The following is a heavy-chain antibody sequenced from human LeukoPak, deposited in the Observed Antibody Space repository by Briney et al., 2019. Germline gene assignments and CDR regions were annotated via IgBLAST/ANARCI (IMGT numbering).Heavy chain of an antibody. CDR1: GGSFSGYY. CDR2: INHSGGT. CDR3: ASDDYGDLVNAFDI. Sequence: SETLSLTCAVYGGSFSGYYWSWVRQPPGKGLEWVGEINHSGGTNYNPSLKSRVTISLDTSKNHSTLKLTSVTDTDTAVYYCASDDYGDLVNAFDIWGQGTMVTVSS. J-gene: IGHJ3*02. D-gene: IGHD4-17*01. V-gene: IGHV4-34*01.